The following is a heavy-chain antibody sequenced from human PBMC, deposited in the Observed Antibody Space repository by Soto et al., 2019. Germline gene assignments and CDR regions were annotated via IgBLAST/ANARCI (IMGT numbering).Heavy chain of an antibody. V-gene: IGHV1-69*01. J-gene: IGHJ6*02. Sequence: QVQLVQAGAEVKKPGSSVKVSCKASGGTFSSYAISWVRHAPGQGLEWMGGIIPIFGTANYAQKFQGRVRITADESTNTDDMERSRLRSEDTAVYYCGSVYDAEFLSPYYYGMYVWGQGNTVTVSS. CDR2: IIPIFGTA. D-gene: IGHD5-12*01. CDR3: GSVYDAEFLSPYYYGMYV. CDR1: GGTFSSYA.